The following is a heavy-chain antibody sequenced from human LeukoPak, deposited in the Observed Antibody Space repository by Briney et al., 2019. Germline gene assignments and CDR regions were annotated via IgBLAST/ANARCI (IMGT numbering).Heavy chain of an antibody. CDR3: ARGAAAGFDY. V-gene: IGHV3-30-3*01. CDR2: ISYDGSNK. CDR1: GFTFSSYA. D-gene: IGHD6-13*01. Sequence: PGGSLRLSCAASGFTFSSYAMHWVRQAPGKGLEWVAVISYDGSNKFYADSVKGRFTISRDSSKNTLYLQMNSLRAEDTAVYYCARGAAAGFDYWGQGTLVTVSS. J-gene: IGHJ4*02.